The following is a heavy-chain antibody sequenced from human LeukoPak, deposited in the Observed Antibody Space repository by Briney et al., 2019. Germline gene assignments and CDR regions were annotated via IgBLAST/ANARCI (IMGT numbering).Heavy chain of an antibody. CDR2: INHSGST. J-gene: IGHJ3*02. CDR1: GGSFSGYY. CDR3: ATGSGGSSWGYGAFDI. D-gene: IGHD6-13*01. Sequence: SETLSLTCAVYGGSFSGYYWSWIRQPPGKGLEWIGEINHSGSTNYNPSLKSRVTISVDTSKNQFSLKLSSVTAADTAVYYCATGSGGSSWGYGAFDIWGQGTMVTVSS. V-gene: IGHV4-34*01.